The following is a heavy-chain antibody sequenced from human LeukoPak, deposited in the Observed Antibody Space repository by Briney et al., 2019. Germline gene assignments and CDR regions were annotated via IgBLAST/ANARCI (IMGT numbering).Heavy chain of an antibody. CDR2: INHSGST. CDR3: ARQRRGAFYGSGSYGYMDV. Sequence: SETLSLTCAVYGGSFSGYYWSWIRQPSGKGLEWIGEINHSGSTNYNPSLKSRVTISVDTSKNQFSLKLSSVTAADTAVYYCARQRRGAFYGSGSYGYMDVWGKGTTVTISS. J-gene: IGHJ6*03. V-gene: IGHV4-34*01. CDR1: GGSFSGYY. D-gene: IGHD3-10*01.